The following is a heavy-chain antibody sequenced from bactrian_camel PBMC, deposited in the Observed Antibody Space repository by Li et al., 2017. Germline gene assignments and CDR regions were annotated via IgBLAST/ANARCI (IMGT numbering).Heavy chain of an antibody. V-gene: IGHV3S26*01. Sequence: HVQLVESGGGSVQAGGSLRLSCTATGYIYGRYCMGWVRQAPGKEREGVARIDSGGTTSYADSVKGRFTISKDNTKNTLYLQMNNLQTEDTAMYYCTTGYGQYGLHGLSDGPRGQGTQVTVS. J-gene: IGHJ4*01. CDR1: GYIYGRYC. CDR2: IDSGGTT. CDR3: TTGYGQYGLHGLSDGP. D-gene: IGHD3*01.